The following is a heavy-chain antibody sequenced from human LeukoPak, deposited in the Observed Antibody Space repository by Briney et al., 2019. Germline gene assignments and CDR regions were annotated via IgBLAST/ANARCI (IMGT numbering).Heavy chain of an antibody. Sequence: ASVKVSCKASGYTFTGYYMHWVRQAPGQGLEWMGWINPNSGGTNYEQKFQGRVTMTRDTSISTAYMELSRLRSDDTAVYYCARSWIQLWQDYWGQGTLVTVSS. D-gene: IGHD5-18*01. CDR3: ARSWIQLWQDY. J-gene: IGHJ4*02. CDR2: INPNSGGT. CDR1: GYTFTGYY. V-gene: IGHV1-2*02.